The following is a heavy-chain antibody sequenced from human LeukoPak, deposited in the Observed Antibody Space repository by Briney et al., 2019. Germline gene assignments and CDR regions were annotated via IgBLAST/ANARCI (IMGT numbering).Heavy chain of an antibody. CDR2: INPSGGGT. CDR1: VYTFTNYY. Sequence: ASVKVSCKASVYTFTNYYIHWVRQAPGQGLEWVGLINPSGGGTSYTRKFQDRVTMTRDTSTSTVYMELSSLTSEDTAVYYCARDRDFTNIFDYWGQGTLVSVPS. CDR3: ARDRDFTNIFDY. D-gene: IGHD1-1*01. J-gene: IGHJ4*02. V-gene: IGHV1-46*01.